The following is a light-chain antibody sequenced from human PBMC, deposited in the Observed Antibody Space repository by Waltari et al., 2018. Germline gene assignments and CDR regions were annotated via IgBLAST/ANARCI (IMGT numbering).Light chain of an antibody. CDR3: QTWGTGIVV. CDR2: LNSDGSH. Sequence: QLVLTQSPSASASLGASVKLTCTLSSGPSSYAIAWHQQQPAKGPRYLMKLNSDGSHSKGDGIPDRFSGSSSGAERYLTISSLQSEDEADYYCQTWGTGIVVFGGGTKLTVL. CDR1: SGPSSYA. J-gene: IGLJ2*01. V-gene: IGLV4-69*01.